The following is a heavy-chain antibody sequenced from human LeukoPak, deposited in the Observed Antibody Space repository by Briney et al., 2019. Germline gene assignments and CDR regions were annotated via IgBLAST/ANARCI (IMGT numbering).Heavy chain of an antibody. CDR3: ARDTEDTAMVSIGY. V-gene: IGHV1-46*01. D-gene: IGHD5-18*01. CDR1: GYTFTNND. Sequence: ASVKVSCKASGYTFTNNDINWVRQAPGQGLEWMGIINPSGGSTSYAQKFQGRVTMTRDTSTSTVYMELSSLRSEDTAVYYCARDTEDTAMVSIGYWGQGTLVTVSS. J-gene: IGHJ4*02. CDR2: INPSGGST.